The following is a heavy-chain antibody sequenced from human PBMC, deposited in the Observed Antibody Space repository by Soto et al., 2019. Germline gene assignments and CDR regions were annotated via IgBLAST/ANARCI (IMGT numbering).Heavy chain of an antibody. CDR2: ISSSGSTR. CDR1: GFTFSDYY. D-gene: IGHD3-9*01. Sequence: QVQLVESGGGLVKPGGSLRLSCAASGFTFSDYYMSWIRQAPGKGLEWVSYISSSGSTRYYADSVKGRFTISRDNAKNSLYLQMNSLRAEDTAVYYCARRAQGKYFDWLLSPDFDYWGQGTLVTVSS. CDR3: ARRAQGKYFDWLLSPDFDY. V-gene: IGHV3-11*01. J-gene: IGHJ4*02.